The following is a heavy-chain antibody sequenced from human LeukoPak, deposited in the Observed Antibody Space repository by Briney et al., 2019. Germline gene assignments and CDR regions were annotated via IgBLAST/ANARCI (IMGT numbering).Heavy chain of an antibody. V-gene: IGHV4-61*02. CDR1: GGSISSGSYY. D-gene: IGHD5-12*01. Sequence: SQTLSLTCTVSGGSISSGSYYWSWIRQPAGKGREWIGRIYISGSTNYNPSLKSRVTISVDTSKNQFSLKLSSVTAADTAVYYCAGFSGYAFYYYYMDVWGKGTTVTVSS. CDR3: AGFSGYAFYYYYMDV. CDR2: IYISGST. J-gene: IGHJ6*03.